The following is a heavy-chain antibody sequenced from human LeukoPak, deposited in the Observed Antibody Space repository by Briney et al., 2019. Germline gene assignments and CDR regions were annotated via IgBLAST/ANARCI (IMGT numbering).Heavy chain of an antibody. CDR1: GFSLNKYW. J-gene: IGHJ4*02. V-gene: IGHV3-74*01. CDR3: AKGNWGPEY. CDR2: INNDETWT. D-gene: IGHD3-16*01. Sequence: GGSLRLSCMVSGFSLNKYWIDWVRQVPGQGLVWVAGINNDETWTGYADSVQSRFTISKKAGKNTVYLEMNSLRVDDTAIYFCAKGNWGPEYWGQGTLVTVSS.